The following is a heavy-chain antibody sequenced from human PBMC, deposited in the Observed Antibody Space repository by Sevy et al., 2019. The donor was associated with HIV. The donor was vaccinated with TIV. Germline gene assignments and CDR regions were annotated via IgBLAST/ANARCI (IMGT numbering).Heavy chain of an antibody. V-gene: IGHV3-7*01. CDR3: ARGVGLDC. Sequence: GGSLRLSCAASGFTFSPYWMTWVRQAPGKGLEWVANIRPDGSDTYYVDSVKGRFTISRDNAKNSLYRQMNSLRADDTAMYYCARGVGLDCWGQGALVTVSS. CDR2: IRPDGSDT. CDR1: GFTFSPYW. J-gene: IGHJ4*02. D-gene: IGHD1-26*01.